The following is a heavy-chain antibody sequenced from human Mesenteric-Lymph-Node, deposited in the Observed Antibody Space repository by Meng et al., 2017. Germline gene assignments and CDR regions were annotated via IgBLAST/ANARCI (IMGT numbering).Heavy chain of an antibody. J-gene: IGHJ5*02. CDR1: GAFFNDFF. CDR2: INHSGTT. D-gene: IGHD1-1*01. Sequence: VQPQQGGGGLLTPSETPPLTCAVFGAFFNDFFWMGVRQAPGKGLEWIGDINHSGTTNYNPSLKSRVTISIDTSKNQFSLSLTSVTDADTAVYYCARGVCTIMVNWLDPWGQGSLVTVSS. CDR3: ARGVCTIMVNWLDP. V-gene: IGHV4-34*01.